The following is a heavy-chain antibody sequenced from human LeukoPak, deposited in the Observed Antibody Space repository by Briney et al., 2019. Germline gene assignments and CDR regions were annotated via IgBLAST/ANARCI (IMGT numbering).Heavy chain of an antibody. CDR2: ISSSSSYM. J-gene: IGHJ4*02. D-gene: IGHD2-2*01. CDR1: GFTFSSYS. V-gene: IGHV3-21*01. CDR3: ARDPSSSRYGGY. Sequence: GGSLRLSCAASGFTFSSYSMTWVRQAPGKGLEWVSSISSSSSYMNYADSVTGRFTISRDNAKNSLYLQMNSLRVEDTAVYYCARDPSSSRYGGYWGQGTLVTVSS.